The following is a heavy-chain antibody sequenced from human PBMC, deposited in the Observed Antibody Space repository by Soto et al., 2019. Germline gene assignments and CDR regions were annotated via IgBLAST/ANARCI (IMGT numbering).Heavy chain of an antibody. V-gene: IGHV4-34*01. Sequence: SETLSLTCAVYGGSFSGYYWSWIRQPPGKGLEWIGEINHSGSTNYNPSLKSRVSISVDTSKKHFSLNLTSVTAADTAVYYCARVGRFCCIAARLNLRTDAFDIWGQGTMVTVSS. J-gene: IGHJ3*02. CDR1: GGSFSGYY. D-gene: IGHD6-6*01. CDR2: INHSGST. CDR3: ARVGRFCCIAARLNLRTDAFDI.